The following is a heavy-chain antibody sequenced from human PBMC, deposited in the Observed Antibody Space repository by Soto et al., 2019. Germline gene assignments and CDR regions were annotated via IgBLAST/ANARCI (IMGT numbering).Heavy chain of an antibody. CDR2: ISASGGST. D-gene: IGHD3-10*01. Sequence: ASVKVSCKASGYPFTTYGISWVRQAPGQGLERMGMISASGGSTSYAQKFQGRVTMTRDTSTSTVYMELSSLRSEDTAVYYCARDGSGYYGSGSYHPGGYYYYGMDVWGQGTTVTVSS. J-gene: IGHJ6*02. CDR1: GYPFTTYG. CDR3: ARDGSGYYGSGSYHPGGYYYYGMDV. V-gene: IGHV1-46*01.